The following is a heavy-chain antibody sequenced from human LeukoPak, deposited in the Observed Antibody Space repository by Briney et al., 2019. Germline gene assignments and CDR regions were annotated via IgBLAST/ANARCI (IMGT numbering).Heavy chain of an antibody. Sequence: PSETLSLTCAVYGGSFSGYYWSWIRQPPGKGLEWIGEINHSGSTNYNPSLKSRVTISVDTSKNQFSLKLSSVTAADTAVYYCARRRPTYYYGSGSYSTNWFDPWGQGTLVTVSS. V-gene: IGHV4-34*01. CDR2: INHSGST. CDR3: ARRRPTYYYGSGSYSTNWFDP. CDR1: GGSFSGYY. D-gene: IGHD3-10*01. J-gene: IGHJ5*02.